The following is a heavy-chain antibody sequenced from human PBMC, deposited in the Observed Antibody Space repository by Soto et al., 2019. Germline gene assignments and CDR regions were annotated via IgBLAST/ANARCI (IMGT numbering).Heavy chain of an antibody. J-gene: IGHJ4*02. CDR2: IWYDGSNK. V-gene: IGHV3-33*01. CDR3: ARSPYCSGGSCYGYFDY. D-gene: IGHD2-15*01. Sequence: GGSLRLSCAASGFTFSSYGMHWVRQAPGKGLEWVAVIWYDGSNKYYADSVKGRFTISRDNSKNTLYLQMNSLRAEDTAVYYRARSPYCSGGSCYGYFDYWGQGTLVTVSS. CDR1: GFTFSSYG.